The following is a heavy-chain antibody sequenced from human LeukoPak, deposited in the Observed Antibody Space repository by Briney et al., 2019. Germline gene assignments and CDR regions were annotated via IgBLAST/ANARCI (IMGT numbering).Heavy chain of an antibody. J-gene: IGHJ3*02. CDR1: GFTLSSYW. CDR2: IKQDGSEK. D-gene: IGHD3-10*01. V-gene: IGHV3-7*05. Sequence: GGSLRLSCAASGFTLSSYWMSWVRQAPGKGLEWVANIKQDGSEKYYVDSVKGRFTISRDNSKHSLYLQMNSLRTEDTALYYCTKNGGYSDAFDIWGQGTMVTVSS. CDR3: TKNGGYSDAFDI.